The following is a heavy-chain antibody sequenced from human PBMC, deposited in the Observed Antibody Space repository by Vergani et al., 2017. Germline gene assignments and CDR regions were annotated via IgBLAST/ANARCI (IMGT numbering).Heavy chain of an antibody. D-gene: IGHD2-21*01. V-gene: IGHV3-66*02. CDR3: ARFPIAYDAFDI. CDR2: IYSGGGT. Sequence: EVQLVESGGGLVQPGGSLRLSCAASGFTVSSNYMSWVRQAPGKGLEWVSVIYSGGGTYYADSVKGRFTISRDNSKNTLYLQMNSLRAEDTAVYYCARFPIAYDAFDIWGQGTMVTVSS. J-gene: IGHJ3*02. CDR1: GFTVSSNY.